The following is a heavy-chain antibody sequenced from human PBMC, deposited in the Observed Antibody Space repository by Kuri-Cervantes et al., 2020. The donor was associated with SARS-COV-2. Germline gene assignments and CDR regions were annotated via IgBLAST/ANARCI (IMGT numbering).Heavy chain of an antibody. CDR1: GFTFSSYS. CDR3: ARGSEAGYYYFDY. D-gene: IGHD3-9*01. Sequence: GGSLRLSCAASGFTFSSYSMNWVRQAPGKGLEWVSYISSSSSTIYSADSVKGRFTISRDNAKNSLYLQMNSLRDEDTAVYYCARGSEAGYYYFDYWGQGTLVTVSS. CDR2: ISSSSSTI. V-gene: IGHV3-48*02. J-gene: IGHJ4*02.